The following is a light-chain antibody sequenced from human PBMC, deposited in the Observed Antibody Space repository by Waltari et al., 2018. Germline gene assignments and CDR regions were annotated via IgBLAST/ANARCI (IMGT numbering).Light chain of an antibody. CDR2: DAS. V-gene: IGKV3-11*01. CDR3: QQRSNWPLT. CDR1: QSVSSY. J-gene: IGKJ4*01. Sequence: ETVLTHSPATLSLSPGERPTLSCRASQSVSSYLAWYQQKPGQAPRLLIYDASNRATGIPARFSGGGSGTDFTLTISSLEPEDFAVYYGQQRSNWPLTFGGGTKVEIK.